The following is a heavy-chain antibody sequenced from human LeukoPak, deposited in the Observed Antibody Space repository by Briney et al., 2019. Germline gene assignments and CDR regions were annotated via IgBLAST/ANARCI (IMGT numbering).Heavy chain of an antibody. V-gene: IGHV5-51*01. J-gene: IGHJ6*02. Sequence: GESLKSSCKAAGGCFTSYCSGCGRQLPGEGLEWMVIIYPGDSGTRCSPSFQGQVTISADKSISTAYLQWSSLKASDTAMYYCARHGPRYYDILTGYYRLYGMDVWGQGTTVTVSS. CDR1: GGCFTSYC. CDR3: ARHGPRYYDILTGYYRLYGMDV. CDR2: IYPGDSGT. D-gene: IGHD3-9*01.